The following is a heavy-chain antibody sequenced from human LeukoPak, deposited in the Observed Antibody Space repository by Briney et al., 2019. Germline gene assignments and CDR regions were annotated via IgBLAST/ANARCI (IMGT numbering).Heavy chain of an antibody. J-gene: IGHJ4*02. CDR2: ISGSGGST. CDR1: GFTFSSYG. CDR3: AKDLIGSGSYYFDY. V-gene: IGHV3-23*01. Sequence: GESLRLSCAASGFTFSSYGMSWVRQAPGKGLEWVSAISGSGGSTYYADSVKGRFTISRDNSKNTLYLQMNSLRAEDTAVYYCAKDLIGSGSYYFDYWGQGTLVTVSS. D-gene: IGHD1-26*01.